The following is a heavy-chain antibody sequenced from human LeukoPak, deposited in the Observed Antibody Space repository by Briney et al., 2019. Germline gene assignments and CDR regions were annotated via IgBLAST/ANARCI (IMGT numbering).Heavy chain of an antibody. CDR3: VRDQDGFYYDSRGYYHHDAFDI. CDR2: ISSGGTTI. D-gene: IGHD3-22*01. V-gene: IGHV3-11*04. J-gene: IGHJ3*02. CDR1: GFTFSDYY. Sequence: GGSLRLSCVASGFTFSDYYMSWIRQAPGKGLEWSSYISSGGTTIYYTDSVKGRFTISRDNAKSSLFLQMHSLRAEDTAVYYCVRDQDGFYYDSRGYYHHDAFDIWGQGTMVTVSS.